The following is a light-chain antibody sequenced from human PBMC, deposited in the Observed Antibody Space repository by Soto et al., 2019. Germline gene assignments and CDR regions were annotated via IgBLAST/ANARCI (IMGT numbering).Light chain of an antibody. J-gene: IGKJ4*01. CDR2: AAS. CDR1: QAISNY. CDR3: QSYNSAPLT. V-gene: IGKV1-27*01. Sequence: DIQMTQSPSFLSASVGARVTITCRASQAISNYLAWYQQKPGKVPKLLIYAASILQSGVPSRFSGSGSVADFTLTISSLQPEDVATYYCQSYNSAPLTFGGGTKVDIK.